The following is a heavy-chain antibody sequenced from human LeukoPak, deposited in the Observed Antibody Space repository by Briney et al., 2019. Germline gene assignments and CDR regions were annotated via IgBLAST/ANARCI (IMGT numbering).Heavy chain of an antibody. CDR1: GGSISSSSYY. Sequence: SETLSLTCTVSGGSISSSSYYWGWIRQPPGKGLEWIGSIYYSGSTYYNPSLKSRVTISVDTSKNQFSLKLSSVTAADTAVYYCARHHSEYSSSWYGAFDIWGQGTMVTVSS. J-gene: IGHJ3*02. CDR2: IYYSGST. D-gene: IGHD6-13*01. V-gene: IGHV4-39*01. CDR3: ARHHSEYSSSWYGAFDI.